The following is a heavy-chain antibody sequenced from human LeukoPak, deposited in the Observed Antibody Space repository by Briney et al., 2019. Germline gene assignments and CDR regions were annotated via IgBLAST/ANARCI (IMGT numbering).Heavy chain of an antibody. V-gene: IGHV3-11*04. CDR2: ISNSGSTM. CDR3: ARTGDGYNSVFALGLDP. CDR1: GFTVSSNY. D-gene: IGHD5-24*01. Sequence: GGSLRLSCAASGFTVSSNYMSWVRQAPGKGLEWVSYISNSGSTMYYADSVKGRFTISRDNAKNLMSLQMSSLRVEDTAVYYCARTGDGYNSVFALGLDPWGQGTLVTVSS. J-gene: IGHJ5*02.